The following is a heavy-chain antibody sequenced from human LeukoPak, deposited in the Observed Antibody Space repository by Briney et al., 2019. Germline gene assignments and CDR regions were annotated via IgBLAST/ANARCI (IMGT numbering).Heavy chain of an antibody. CDR1: GFTFDDDT. D-gene: IGHD3-3*01. V-gene: IGHV3-43*01. J-gene: IGHJ4*02. CDR3: ASEVGYRSLGY. Sequence: PGGCLRLSCAASGFTFDDDTMHWVRHTPGRGLEWVSFITWKSQRTHYADSVKGRFTVSRDNSKDSLYLQMNSLRTEDTGLYHCASEVGYRSLGYLGQGTLVTVSP. CDR2: ITWKSQRT.